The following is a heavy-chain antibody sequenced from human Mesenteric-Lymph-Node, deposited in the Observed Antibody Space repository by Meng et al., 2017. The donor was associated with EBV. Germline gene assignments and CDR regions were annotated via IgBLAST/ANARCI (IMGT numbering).Heavy chain of an antibody. V-gene: IGHV4-30-4*01. D-gene: IGHD5-12*01. J-gene: IGHJ4*02. CDR3: ARGLEVATMSY. CDR1: GGSIAGGSY. Sequence: QVQLPESGPGLVKPSQTVSLTCAVSGGSIAGGSYWSWVRQPPGKGLEWIAFIHYSGDTYYNPSLKSRLTISVDTSKDQFSLRLSSVTAADTAVYYCARGLEVATMSYWGQGTLVTVSS. CDR2: IHYSGDT.